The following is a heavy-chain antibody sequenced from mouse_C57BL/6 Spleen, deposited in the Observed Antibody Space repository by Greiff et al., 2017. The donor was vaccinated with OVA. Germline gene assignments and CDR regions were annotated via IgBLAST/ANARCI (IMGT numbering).Heavy chain of an antibody. CDR3: ARYYYGSRGDY. D-gene: IGHD1-1*01. CDR2: INPNNGGT. CDR1: GYTFTDYY. Sequence: SGPELVKPGASVKISCKASGYTFTDYYMNWVKQSHGKSLEWIGDINPNNGGTSYNQKFKGKATLTVDKSSSTAYMELRSLTSEDAAVYYCARYYYGSRGDYWGQGTTLTVSS. J-gene: IGHJ2*01. V-gene: IGHV1-26*01.